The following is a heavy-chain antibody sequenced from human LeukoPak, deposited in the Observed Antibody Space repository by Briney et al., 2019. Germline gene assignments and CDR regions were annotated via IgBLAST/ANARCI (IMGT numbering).Heavy chain of an antibody. CDR1: GFTFSSYS. J-gene: IGHJ4*02. CDR2: ISSSSSYI. D-gene: IGHD7-27*01. V-gene: IGHV3-21*04. CDR3: ARDGANRGIYFDY. Sequence: GGSLRLSCAASGFTFSSYSMNWVRQAPGKGLEWVSSISSSSSYIYYADSVKGRFTISRDNSQNTVYLQMNSLRAEDTAVYYCARDGANRGIYFDYWGQGILVTVSS.